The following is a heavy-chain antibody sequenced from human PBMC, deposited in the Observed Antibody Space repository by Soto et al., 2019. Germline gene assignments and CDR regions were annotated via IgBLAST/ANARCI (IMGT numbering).Heavy chain of an antibody. V-gene: IGHV4-31*03. D-gene: IGHD6-19*01. J-gene: IGHJ4*02. CDR2: IYDSGST. Sequence: QVELQESGPGLVKPSQTLSLTCTVSGGSISSGGYYWSWIRQHPGKGLEWIGHIYDSGSTYYNPSLKSRVIISVDTSKNQFSLKLSSVTAADTAVYYCASQATGWYPDYWGQGTLVTVSS. CDR1: GGSISSGGYY. CDR3: ASQATGWYPDY.